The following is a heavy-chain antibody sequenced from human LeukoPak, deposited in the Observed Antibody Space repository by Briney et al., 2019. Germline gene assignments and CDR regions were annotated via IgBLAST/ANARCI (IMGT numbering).Heavy chain of an antibody. CDR2: ISSSSSYI. V-gene: IGHV3-21*01. CDR3: ARGPYSTDYYYYYMDV. CDR1: GFTFSIYS. J-gene: IGHJ6*03. D-gene: IGHD6-13*01. Sequence: GGSLRLSCAASGFTFSIYSMNWVRQAPGKGLEWVSSISSSSSYIYYADSVKGRFTISRDNAKNSLYLQMHSLRAEDTAVYYCARGPYSTDYYYYYMDVWGKGTTVTVSS.